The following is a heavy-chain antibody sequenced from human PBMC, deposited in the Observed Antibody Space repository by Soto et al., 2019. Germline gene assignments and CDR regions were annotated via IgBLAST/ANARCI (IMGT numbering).Heavy chain of an antibody. V-gene: IGHV1-69*13. Sequence: SVKVSCKASGGTFSSYAISWVRQAPGQGLEWMGGIIPIFGTANYAQKFQGRVTITADESTSTAYMELSSLRSEDTAVYYCARYVYCSGGSCQTTYSCGQGSLVT. CDR3: ARYVYCSGGSCQTTYS. D-gene: IGHD2-15*01. CDR1: GGTFSSYA. J-gene: IGHJ4*02. CDR2: IIPIFGTA.